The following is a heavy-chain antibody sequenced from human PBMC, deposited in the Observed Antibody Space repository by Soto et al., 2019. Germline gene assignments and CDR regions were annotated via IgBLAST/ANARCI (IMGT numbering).Heavy chain of an antibody. CDR3: ARAPEAWGYFDY. Sequence: ASVKVSCKVSGYTLTELSMHWVRQAPGKGLEWMGGFDPEDGETIYAQKFQGRVTMTEDTSTDTAYMELSSLRSEDTAVYYCARAPEAWGYFDYWGQGTLVTVSS. CDR1: GYTLTELS. CDR2: FDPEDGET. J-gene: IGHJ4*02. V-gene: IGHV1-24*01. D-gene: IGHD7-27*01.